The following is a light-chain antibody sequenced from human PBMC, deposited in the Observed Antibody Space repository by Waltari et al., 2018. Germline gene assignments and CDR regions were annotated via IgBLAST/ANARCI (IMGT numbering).Light chain of an antibody. V-gene: IGKV1-39*01. J-gene: IGKJ4*01. CDR3: QQSYSTPQLT. CDR2: AAS. CDR1: QSISSY. Sequence: DIQMTQSLSSLSASVGDRVTITCRASQSISSYLNWYQQKPGKAPKLLIYAASSLQSGVPSRFSGSGSGTDFTLSISSLQPEDFATYYCQQSYSTPQLTFGGGTKVEI.